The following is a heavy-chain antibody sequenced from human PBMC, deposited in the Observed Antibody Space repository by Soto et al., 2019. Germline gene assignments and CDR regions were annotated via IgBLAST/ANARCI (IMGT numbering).Heavy chain of an antibody. Sequence: QVQLVESGGGVVQPGRSLRLSSAASGFTFSSYGMHWVRQAPGKGLEWVAVISYDGSNKYYADSVKGRFTISIDNSKNTLYLQMNSLRAEDTAVYYCAKYYEAGAYYYYYMDVWGKGTTVTVSS. CDR3: AKYYEAGAYYYYYMDV. D-gene: IGHD3-3*01. CDR2: ISYDGSNK. V-gene: IGHV3-30*18. J-gene: IGHJ6*03. CDR1: GFTFSSYG.